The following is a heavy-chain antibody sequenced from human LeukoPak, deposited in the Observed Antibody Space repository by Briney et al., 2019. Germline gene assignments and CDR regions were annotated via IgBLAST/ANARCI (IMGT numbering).Heavy chain of an antibody. D-gene: IGHD2-2*01. CDR3: ARDQIVVVPEPYYYYYGMDV. J-gene: IGHJ6*04. CDR1: GFTFSSYW. CDR2: INSDGSST. Sequence: GGSLRLSCAASGFTFSSYWMHWVRQAPGKGLVWVSRINSDGSSTSYADSVKGRFTISRDNAKNTLYLQMNSLRAEDTAVYYCARDQIVVVPEPYYYYYGMDVWGSGTTVTVSS. V-gene: IGHV3-74*01.